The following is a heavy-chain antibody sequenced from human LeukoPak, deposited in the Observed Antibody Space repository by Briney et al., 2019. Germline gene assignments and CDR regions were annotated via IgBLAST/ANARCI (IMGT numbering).Heavy chain of an antibody. J-gene: IGHJ3*02. Sequence: SETLSLTCTVSGGSISSYYWSWIRQPPGKGLKWNGRSYYSGSTNYNPSLKSRVTISVDTSKNQFSLKLSSVTAADTAVYYCAKSEDSSGYNSDAFDIWGQGTMVTVSS. D-gene: IGHD3-22*01. CDR3: AKSEDSSGYNSDAFDI. V-gene: IGHV4-59*01. CDR2: SYYSGST. CDR1: GGSISSYY.